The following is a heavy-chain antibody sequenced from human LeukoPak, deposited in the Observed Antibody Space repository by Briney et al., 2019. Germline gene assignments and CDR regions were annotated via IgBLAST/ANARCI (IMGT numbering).Heavy chain of an antibody. J-gene: IGHJ4*02. CDR2: ISGSGGSI. CDR1: GFAFSSYW. Sequence: GGSLRLSCAASGFAFSSYWMSWVRQAPGKGLEWVSAISGSGGSIYYADSVKGRFTISRDNSKNTLYLQMNSLRAEDTAVYYCAKDFSEGLFDCWGQGTLVTVSS. D-gene: IGHD2/OR15-2a*01. CDR3: AKDFSEGLFDC. V-gene: IGHV3-23*01.